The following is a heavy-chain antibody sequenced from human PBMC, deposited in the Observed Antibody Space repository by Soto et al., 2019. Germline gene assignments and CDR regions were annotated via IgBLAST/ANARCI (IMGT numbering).Heavy chain of an antibody. V-gene: IGHV1-18*01. Sequence: QVQLVQSRGEVKKPGASVKVSCKTSGYSFTTYGISWVRQAPGQGLEWMGWISGYNGNTNYAQNLQGRVTILTDTSTSTAYMELRSLRSDATAVYYCAREGTAPYYYYGMDVWCQGSTVTVSS. D-gene: IGHD1-1*01. CDR2: ISGYNGNT. CDR1: GYSFTTYG. J-gene: IGHJ6*02. CDR3: AREGTAPYYYYGMDV.